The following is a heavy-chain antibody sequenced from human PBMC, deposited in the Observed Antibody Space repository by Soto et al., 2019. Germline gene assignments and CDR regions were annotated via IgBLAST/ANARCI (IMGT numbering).Heavy chain of an antibody. CDR1: GFTFSSYA. V-gene: IGHV3-23*01. J-gene: IGHJ6*03. CDR3: AKVRSAVAGTEGYYMDV. Sequence: GGSLRLSCAASGFTFSSYAMSWVRQAPGKGLEWVSAISGSGGSTYYADSVKGRFTISRDNSKNTLYLQMNSLRAEDTAVYYCAKVRSAVAGTEGYYMDVWGKGTTVTVSS. D-gene: IGHD6-19*01. CDR2: ISGSGGST.